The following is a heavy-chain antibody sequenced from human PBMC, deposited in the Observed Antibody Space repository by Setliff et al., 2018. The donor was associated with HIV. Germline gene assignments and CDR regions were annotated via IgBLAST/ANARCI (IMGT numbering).Heavy chain of an antibody. CDR2: ISGSAGST. CDR3: AKGFRPVDTALVSGPTY. CDR1: GFNLKSYW. Sequence: PGGSLRLSCAASGFNLKSYWMHWVRQVPGKGLEWVSAISGSAGSTYYADSVKGRFIISRDNSQNTLYLQMNSLRAADTAIYYCAKGFRPVDTALVSGPTYWGQGIRVTVSS. D-gene: IGHD5-18*01. J-gene: IGHJ4*02. V-gene: IGHV3-23*01.